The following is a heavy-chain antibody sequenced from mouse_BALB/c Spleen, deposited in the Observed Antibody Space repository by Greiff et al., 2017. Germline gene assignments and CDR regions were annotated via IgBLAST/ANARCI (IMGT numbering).Heavy chain of an antibody. V-gene: IGHV1S56*01. J-gene: IGHJ4*01. Sequence: QVQLQQSGPELVKPGASVRISCKASGYTFTSYYIHWVKQRPGQGLEWIGWIYPGNVNTKYNEKFKGKATLTADKSSSTAYMQLSSLTSEDSAVYFCARNYRYDSYYAMDYWGQGTSVTVSS. CDR1: GYTFTSYY. D-gene: IGHD2-14*01. CDR2: IYPGNVNT. CDR3: ARNYRYDSYYAMDY.